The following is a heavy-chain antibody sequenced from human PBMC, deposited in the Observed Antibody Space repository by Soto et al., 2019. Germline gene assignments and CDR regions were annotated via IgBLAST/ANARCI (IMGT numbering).Heavy chain of an antibody. CDR1: ASSISSADF. Sequence: SETLSLTGAVSASSISSADFWGWIRQPPGKGLEWIATIFHTGGTYYNPSLKSRVTISVDTSNNQFSLSLNSVTAADTALCYSARPWLDGGTRTDAFDIWGQVT. CDR2: IFHTGGT. J-gene: IGHJ3*02. CDR3: ARPWLDGGTRTDAFDI. D-gene: IGHD2-15*01. V-gene: IGHV4-38-2*01.